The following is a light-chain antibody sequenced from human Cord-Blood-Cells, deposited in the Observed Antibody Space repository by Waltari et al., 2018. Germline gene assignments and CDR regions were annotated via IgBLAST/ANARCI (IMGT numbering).Light chain of an antibody. V-gene: IGKV4-1*01. Sequence: DIVMTQSPDSLAVSLGERATINCKSSQSVLYSSNNKNYLAWYQQKPGQPPKLLIYWASTRESGXPDRFSGSGSGTDFTLTISSLQAEDVAVYYCQQYYSTPYTFGQGTKLEIK. CDR2: WAS. J-gene: IGKJ2*01. CDR1: QSVLYSSNNKNY. CDR3: QQYYSTPYT.